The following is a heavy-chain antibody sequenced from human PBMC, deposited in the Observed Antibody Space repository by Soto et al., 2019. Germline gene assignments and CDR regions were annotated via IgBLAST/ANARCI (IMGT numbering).Heavy chain of an antibody. CDR2: ISYSGST. CDR1: GRSIRNSGYY. Sequence: QVQLQESGPGLVKPSQTLSLTCTVSGRSIRNSGYYWSWIRQLPGKGLEWIGFISYSGSTDYAPSLKSRVTMSVDTSKNQFSLNLSSVTAADTAVYYCGRDAVTKRDFYYYGMDVWGRGTTVTVSS. CDR3: GRDAVTKRDFYYYGMDV. D-gene: IGHD4-4*01. V-gene: IGHV4-31*03. J-gene: IGHJ6*02.